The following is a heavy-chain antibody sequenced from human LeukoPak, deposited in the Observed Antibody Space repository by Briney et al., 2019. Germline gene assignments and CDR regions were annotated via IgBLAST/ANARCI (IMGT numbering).Heavy chain of an antibody. CDR1: GYSFTSYW. CDR2: IYPGDSDA. J-gene: IGHJ4*02. Sequence: GESLKISCKGSGYSFTSYWIGWVRQMPGKGLEGRGIIYPGDSDARYSPSFQGQVTISADKSISTAYLQWSSLKASDTAMYYCARLEGIAVAGFDYWGQGTLVTVSS. D-gene: IGHD6-19*01. CDR3: ARLEGIAVAGFDY. V-gene: IGHV5-51*01.